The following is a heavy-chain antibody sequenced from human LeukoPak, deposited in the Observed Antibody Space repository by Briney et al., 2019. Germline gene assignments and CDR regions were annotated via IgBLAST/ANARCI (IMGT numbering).Heavy chain of an antibody. CDR1: GFTFSNYA. CDR2: ISGTGGTT. V-gene: IGHV3-23*01. D-gene: IGHD1-26*01. J-gene: IGHJ3*02. CDR3: ARSPSGSYSSYAFDI. Sequence: GGSLRLSCAASGFTFSNYAMSWVRQAPGKGLEWVSAISGTGGTTNYADSVKGRFTITRDNSKNTLYLQMNSLRAEDTAVYYCARSPSGSYSSYAFDIWGQGTMVTVSS.